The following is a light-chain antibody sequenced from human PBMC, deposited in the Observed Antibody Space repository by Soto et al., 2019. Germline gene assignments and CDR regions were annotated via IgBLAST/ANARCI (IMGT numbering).Light chain of an antibody. CDR2: KAS. CDR1: QSISSW. J-gene: IGKJ4*01. V-gene: IGKV1-5*03. CDR3: QQYNSYPLT. Sequence: DIQMTQSPSTLSASVGDRVTITCRASQSISSWLAWYQQKPGKAPNLLIYKASSLESGVPSRFSGSGSGTDFTLTISSLQPDDFATYYCQQYNSYPLTFCGGTKVEIK.